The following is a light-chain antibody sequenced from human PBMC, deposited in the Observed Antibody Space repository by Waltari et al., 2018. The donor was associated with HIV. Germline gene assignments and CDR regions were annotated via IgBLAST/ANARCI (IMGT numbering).Light chain of an antibody. J-gene: IGKJ4*01. CDR3: QQYCSLGPT. CDR2: WAS. CDR1: QSVLYNSNNKNH. Sequence: DIVLTQSPDSLAVSLGERATINCKSSQSVLYNSNNKNHLAWYQQKPGQPPKLLIYWASARESGVPDRFSGSGSVTNFSLTISTLQTDDVTLYYCQQYCSLGPTFGGGTKVEIK. V-gene: IGKV4-1*01.